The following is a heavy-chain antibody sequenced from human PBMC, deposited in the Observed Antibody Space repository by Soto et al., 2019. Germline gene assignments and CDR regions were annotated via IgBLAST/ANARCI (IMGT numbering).Heavy chain of an antibody. Sequence: QVQLVQSGAEVRMPGSSVKVSCKASGGTFSTYPINWVRQAPGQGLEWMGGIIPLFGTTNYAQKFKGRVTITADESTRSAYMELSSLRAEDAAVYSCARGASHGSSWYFWFDPWGQGTLVTVSS. CDR1: GGTFSTYP. J-gene: IGHJ5*02. V-gene: IGHV1-69*01. D-gene: IGHD6-13*01. CDR3: ARGASHGSSWYFWFDP. CDR2: IIPLFGTT.